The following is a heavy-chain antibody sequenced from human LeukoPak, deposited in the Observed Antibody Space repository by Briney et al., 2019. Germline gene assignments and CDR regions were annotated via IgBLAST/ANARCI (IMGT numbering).Heavy chain of an antibody. V-gene: IGHV3-53*01. J-gene: IGHJ4*02. CDR1: GFTVSSNY. CDR2: IYSGGST. CDR3: ARDSNYDTSGHYY. Sequence: GGSLGLSCAASGFTVSSNYMSWVRQAPGKGLEWVSVIYSGGSTNSADSVKGRFTISRDNSKNTLYLQMNSLRAEDTAVYYCARDSNYDTSGHYYWGQGTLVTVSS. D-gene: IGHD3-22*01.